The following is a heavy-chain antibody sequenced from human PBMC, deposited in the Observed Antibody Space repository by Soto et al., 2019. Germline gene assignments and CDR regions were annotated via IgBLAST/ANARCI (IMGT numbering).Heavy chain of an antibody. J-gene: IGHJ5*02. CDR2: IYYSGST. V-gene: IGHV4-31*03. CDR3: ARSELDYRNWFDP. D-gene: IGHD1-7*01. CDR1: GGSISSGGYC. Sequence: QVQLQESGPGLVKPSLTLSLTCTVSGGSISSGGYCWSRIRQHPGNGLEWIGYIYYSGSTYYNPSLKSRVTISVDTSKNQFSLKLSSVTAADTAVYYCARSELDYRNWFDPWGQGTLVTVSS.